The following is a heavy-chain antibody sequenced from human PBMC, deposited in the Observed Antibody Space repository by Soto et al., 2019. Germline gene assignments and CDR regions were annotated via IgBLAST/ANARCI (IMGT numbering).Heavy chain of an antibody. V-gene: IGHV1-69*13. CDR3: ASNDYGDYVDVPYYYYGMDV. CDR2: IIPIFGTA. J-gene: IGHJ6*02. Sequence: SVKVSCKASGGTFSSYAISWVRQAPGQGLEWMGGIIPIFGTANYAQKFQGRVTITADESTSTAYMELSSLRSEDTAVYYCASNDYGDYVDVPYYYYGMDVWGQGTTVTVSS. CDR1: GGTFSSYA. D-gene: IGHD4-17*01.